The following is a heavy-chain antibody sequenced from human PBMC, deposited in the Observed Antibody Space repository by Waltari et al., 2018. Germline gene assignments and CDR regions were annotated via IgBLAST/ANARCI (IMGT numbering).Heavy chain of an antibody. J-gene: IGHJ4*02. CDR3: ARGSMAPGKGSSSRDSRFFDY. D-gene: IGHD6-13*01. CDR2: IYTSGST. CDR1: GGSISSYY. Sequence: QVQLQESGPGLVKPSETLSLTCTVSGGSISSYYWSWIRQPAGKGLEWIGRIYTSGSTNYNPSLKSRVTMSVDTSKNQFSLKLSSVTAADTAVYYCARGSMAPGKGSSSRDSRFFDYWGQGTLVTVSS. V-gene: IGHV4-4*07.